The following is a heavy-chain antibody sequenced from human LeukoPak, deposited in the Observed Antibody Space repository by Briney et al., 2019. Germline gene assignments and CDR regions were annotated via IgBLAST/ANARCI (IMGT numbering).Heavy chain of an antibody. V-gene: IGHV4-39*01. J-gene: IGHJ5*02. CDR2: MFYSGST. D-gene: IGHD3-22*01. Sequence: SETLSLTCTVSGGSISNSDYYWGWIHQPPGKGLEWIGSMFYSGSTHYNPSLKSRVTISVDTSKNQFSLKLSSVTAADTAVYYCARHNFGRTYFYDSNGYPQGFDPWGQGTLATVS. CDR3: ARHNFGRTYFYDSNGYPQGFDP. CDR1: GGSISNSDYY.